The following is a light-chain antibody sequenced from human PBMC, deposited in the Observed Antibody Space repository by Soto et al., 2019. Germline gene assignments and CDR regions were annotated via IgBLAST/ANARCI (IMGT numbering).Light chain of an antibody. J-gene: IGKJ1*01. Sequence: EVVLTQSPGALSLSPGEGVTLSCRASQNIRGNELAWYRPKRGQAPRLLIYGGSSRAEGIPDRFSGRGTGTNFTLTISRLEPEDSAVYYCQDYGTSHPVTFGQGTKLEIK. CDR3: QDYGTSHPVT. V-gene: IGKV3-20*01. CDR2: GGS. CDR1: QNIRGNE.